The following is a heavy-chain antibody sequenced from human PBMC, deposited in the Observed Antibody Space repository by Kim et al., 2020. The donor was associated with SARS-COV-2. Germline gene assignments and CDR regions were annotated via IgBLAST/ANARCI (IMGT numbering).Heavy chain of an antibody. CDR2: INRNGDSK. Sequence: GGSLRLSCAASGFTFGDYGMSWVRQAPGKGLEWVSGINRNGDSKGYGDSVRGRLTISRDNSKNSLYLQMNSLRVDDTALYYCVRGYAGGRFDYWGQGTLV. CDR3: VRGYAGGRFDY. V-gene: IGHV3-20*04. D-gene: IGHD3-16*01. CDR1: GFTFGDYG. J-gene: IGHJ4*02.